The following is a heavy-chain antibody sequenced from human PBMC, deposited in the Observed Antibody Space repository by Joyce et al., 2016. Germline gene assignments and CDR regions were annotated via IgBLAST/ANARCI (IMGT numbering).Heavy chain of an antibody. Sequence: QLVESGGGVVKPGGSLRLSCEASGSTFSTSSMSWFRQAPGKGLGGVAAISDTSYDIFHAETGRGRFTVSRDNAKKTLYLQMNSLRAEDSAVFYCARGGISYYYAMDVWGQGTTVTVSS. D-gene: IGHD3-16*01. V-gene: IGHV3-21*01. CDR2: ISDTSYDI. CDR3: ARGGISYYYAMDV. J-gene: IGHJ6*02. CDR1: GSTFSTSS.